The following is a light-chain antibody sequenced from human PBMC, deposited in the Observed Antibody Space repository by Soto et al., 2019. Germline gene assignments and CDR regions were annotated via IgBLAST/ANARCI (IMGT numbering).Light chain of an antibody. CDR3: SSFTNTYSYV. Sequence: QSVLTQPRSVSGSPGQSVTISCTGTSSDVGGYNYVSWYQQHPGKAPKLMIYDVGKRPSGVPDRFSGSKSDNTASLTISGLQAEDEADYYCSSFTNTYSYVFGTGTKLTVL. V-gene: IGLV2-11*01. J-gene: IGLJ1*01. CDR1: SSDVGGYNY. CDR2: DVG.